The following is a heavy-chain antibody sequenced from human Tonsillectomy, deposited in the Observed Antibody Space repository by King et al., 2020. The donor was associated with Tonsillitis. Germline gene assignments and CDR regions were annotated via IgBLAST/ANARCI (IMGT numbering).Heavy chain of an antibody. J-gene: IGHJ5*02. Sequence: QLVQSGAEVKKPGASVKVSCKASGYTFTSYGISWVRQAPGQGLEWMGWISADNGNTNYAQKLQGRVTMTTDTSTSTDYMELRSLKSDDTAVYYCARDTAIAVGATHGWFDPWGQGTLVTVSS. CDR3: ARDTAIAVGATHGWFDP. V-gene: IGHV1-18*01. CDR1: GYTFTSYG. CDR2: ISADNGNT. D-gene: IGHD1-26*01.